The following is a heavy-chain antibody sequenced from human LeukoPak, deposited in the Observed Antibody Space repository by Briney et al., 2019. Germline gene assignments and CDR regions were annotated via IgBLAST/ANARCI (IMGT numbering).Heavy chain of an antibody. D-gene: IGHD2-15*01. J-gene: IGHJ4*02. V-gene: IGHV3-21*01. CDR3: ARDYGYGYCSGGSCHPDY. CDR2: ISSSSSYI. CDR1: GFTFSSYS. Sequence: GGSLRLSCEASGFTFSSYSMNWVRQAPGKGLEWVSSISSSSSYIYYADSVKGRFTISRDNAKNSLYLQMNSLRAEDTAVYYCARDYGYGYCSGGSCHPDYWGQGTLVTVSS.